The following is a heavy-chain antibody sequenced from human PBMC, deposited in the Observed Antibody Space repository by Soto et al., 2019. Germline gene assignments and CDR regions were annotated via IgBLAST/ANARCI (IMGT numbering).Heavy chain of an antibody. V-gene: IGHV1-8*02. CDR2: MNPINGAT. Sequence: QVQLVQSGAEVKQSGASVKVSCKASGYDFTAYDINWVRQASGQGLEWMGWMNPINGATGSARRFPGRASMTRNTATGTAYLELTSLRSDDTAVYYCGRGPSPRAPAGGTPYYYAMDVWGQGTTVTVSS. J-gene: IGHJ6*02. D-gene: IGHD6-13*01. CDR1: GYDFTAYD. CDR3: GRGPSPRAPAGGTPYYYAMDV.